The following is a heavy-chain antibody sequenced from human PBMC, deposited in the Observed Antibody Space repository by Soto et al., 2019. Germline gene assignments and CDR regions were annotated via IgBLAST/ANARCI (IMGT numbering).Heavy chain of an antibody. J-gene: IGHJ5*02. Sequence: ASVKVSCTASGYSFTSYGLSWVRQAPGQGLEWMGRISAYNYNTNYAQKLQGRVTMTTDTSTSTAYMELRSLRSDDTAVYYCARVVGALGHWFDPWGQGTLVTVS. CDR1: GYSFTSYG. V-gene: IGHV1-18*01. CDR2: ISAYNYNT. D-gene: IGHD1-26*01. CDR3: ARVVGALGHWFDP.